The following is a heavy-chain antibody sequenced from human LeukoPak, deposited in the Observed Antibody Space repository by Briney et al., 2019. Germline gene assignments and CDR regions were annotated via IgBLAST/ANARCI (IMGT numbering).Heavy chain of an antibody. Sequence: PGGSLRLSCAASGFTFSSYAMSWVRQAPGKGLEWVSTISGSGGSTYYADSVKGRFTISRDNSKNTLYLQMNSLGAEDTAVYYCARGSRIAVAGTGISYWGQGTLVTVSS. V-gene: IGHV3-23*01. D-gene: IGHD6-19*01. CDR1: GFTFSSYA. CDR3: ARGSRIAVAGTGISY. CDR2: ISGSGGST. J-gene: IGHJ4*02.